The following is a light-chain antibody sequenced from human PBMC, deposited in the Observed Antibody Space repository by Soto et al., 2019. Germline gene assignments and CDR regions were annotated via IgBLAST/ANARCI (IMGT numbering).Light chain of an antibody. CDR2: GAS. CDR3: QQYGSSPPWT. J-gene: IGKJ1*01. V-gene: IGKV3-20*01. CDR1: ESVSSSY. Sequence: EIVLTQSPGTLSLSPGERATLSCRRRESVSSSYLAWYQQKPGQAPRLLIFGASSRATGTPDRFSGSGSGTDFTLTISRLEPEDFAVYYCQQYGSSPPWTFGQGTKVDIK.